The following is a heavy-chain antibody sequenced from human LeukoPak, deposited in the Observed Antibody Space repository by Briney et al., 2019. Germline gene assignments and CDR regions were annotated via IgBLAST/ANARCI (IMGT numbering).Heavy chain of an antibody. V-gene: IGHV4-39*07. CDR2: INHSGNT. CDR3: ARGAICPGD. J-gene: IGHJ3*01. Sequence: SETLSLTRTVSGGSISSSSYYWGWIRQTPGKGLEWIGEINHSGNTNYNPSLKSRVTISIDTSHNQFSLRLASVTAADTAVYYCARGAICPGDWGQGKMVSVSS. CDR1: GGSISSSSYY.